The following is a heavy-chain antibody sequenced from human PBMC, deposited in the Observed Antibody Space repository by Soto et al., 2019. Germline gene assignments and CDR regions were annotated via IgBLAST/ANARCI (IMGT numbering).Heavy chain of an antibody. D-gene: IGHD7-27*01. J-gene: IGHJ6*01. CDR3: ASETDWGGDPHYYYYGMDV. Sequence: PSETLSLTCTVSGGSISSSSYYLGWIRQPPGKGLEWIGSIYYSGSTYYNPSGKSRVTIAVDTSKNQCSLKLSSVTAADTAGYYCASETDWGGDPHYYYYGMDVWGQGTTVNVSS. CDR2: IYYSGST. CDR1: GGSISSSSYY. V-gene: IGHV4-39*01.